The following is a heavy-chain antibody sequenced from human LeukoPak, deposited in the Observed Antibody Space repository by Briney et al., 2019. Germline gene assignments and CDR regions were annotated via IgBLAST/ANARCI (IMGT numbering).Heavy chain of an antibody. D-gene: IGHD6-6*01. CDR2: ISSGSTYM. J-gene: IGHJ3*02. CDR3: GRVGGRSKAAKGDAFDI. V-gene: IGHV3-21*01. Sequence: PGGSLRHSCAASGFTFSSYSMNWVRQAPGKGLEWVSSISSGSTYMYYADSVKGRFTISRDNAQNSMYLQMNSLRAEDTAVYYCGRVGGRSKAAKGDAFDIWGQGTMVVVSS. CDR1: GFTFSSYS.